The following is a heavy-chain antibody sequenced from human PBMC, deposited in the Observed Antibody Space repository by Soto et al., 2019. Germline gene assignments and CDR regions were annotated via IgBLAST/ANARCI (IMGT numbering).Heavy chain of an antibody. D-gene: IGHD6-6*01. CDR3: AIRGGRNSSSADLGLDY. CDR1: GYTFTGYY. V-gene: IGHV1-2*04. CDR2: INPNSGGT. Sequence: ASVKVSCKASGYTFTGYYMHWVRQAPGQGLEWMGWINPNSGGTNYAQKFQGWVTMTRDTSISTAYMELSRLRSDDTAVYYCAIRGGRNSSSADLGLDYWGQGTLVTVS. J-gene: IGHJ4*02.